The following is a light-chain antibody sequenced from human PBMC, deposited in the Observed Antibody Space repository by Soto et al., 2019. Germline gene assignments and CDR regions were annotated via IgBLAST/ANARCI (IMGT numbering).Light chain of an antibody. CDR2: DGS. J-gene: IGLJ2*01. CDR3: CLYPGSSTGVV. V-gene: IGLV2-23*01. CDR1: SSDVGSYNI. Sequence: QSALTQPASVSGSPGQSITISCTGTSSDVGSYNIVSWYQQHPGKAPKLMIYDGSKRPSGVSNSFSGSKSGNTASLTISGGLAEDEAADYCCLYPGSSTGVVFGGGTKLTVL.